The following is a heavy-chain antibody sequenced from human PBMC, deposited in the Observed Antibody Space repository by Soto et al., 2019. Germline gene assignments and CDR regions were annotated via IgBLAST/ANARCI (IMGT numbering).Heavy chain of an antibody. CDR1: GYTFTNFG. D-gene: IGHD3-3*01. V-gene: IGHV1-69*13. J-gene: IGHJ4*02. CDR3: ARSSDFWSGYSY. CDR2: IIPIFGTA. Sequence: GASVKVSCKASGYTFTNFGISWVRQAPGQGLEWMGGIIPIFGTANYAQKFQGRVTITADESTSTAYMELSSLRSEDTAVYYCARSSDFWSGYSYWGQGTLVTVSS.